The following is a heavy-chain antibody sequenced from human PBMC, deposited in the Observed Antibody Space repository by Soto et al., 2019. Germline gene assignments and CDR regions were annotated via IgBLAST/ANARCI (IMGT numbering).Heavy chain of an antibody. J-gene: IGHJ4*02. V-gene: IGHV1-69*06. CDR2: ITPILRET. CDR3: GRVPRYSFPTSDSLDK. D-gene: IGHD5-18*01. Sequence: QVHLVQSGTEVRKPGSSVTVSCKVSGGTFSTYTISWVRQAPGQGLQWMGGITPILRETTYAQNFQGRVFITADISATTAYMELSDLTSEDTAMYYCGRVPRYSFPTSDSLDKWGQGTRVTVSS. CDR1: GGTFSTYT.